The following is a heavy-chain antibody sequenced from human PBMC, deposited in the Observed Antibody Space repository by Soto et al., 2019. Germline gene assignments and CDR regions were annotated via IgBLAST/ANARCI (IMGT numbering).Heavy chain of an antibody. J-gene: IGHJ5*02. CDR1: GDSVSSDSAA. CDR2: TYYRSKWYN. D-gene: IGHD5-12*01. V-gene: IGHV6-1*01. CDR3: ARGGSVTWLPLEGWFDP. Sequence: PSQTLSLTCVISGDSVSSDSAAWNWIRQSPSRGLEWLGRTYYRSKWYNDYAVSVKSRITINPDTSKNQFSLQLNSVTPEDTAVYYCARGGSVTWLPLEGWFDPWGQGTLVTVSS.